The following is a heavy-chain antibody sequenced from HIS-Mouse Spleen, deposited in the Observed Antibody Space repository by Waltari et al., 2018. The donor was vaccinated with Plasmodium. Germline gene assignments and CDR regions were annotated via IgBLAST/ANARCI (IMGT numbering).Heavy chain of an antibody. CDR2: IYYSGST. V-gene: IGHV4-39*01. CDR1: GGSISSSSYY. D-gene: IGHD1-26*01. J-gene: IGHJ4*02. CDR3: ARRGGSYYYFDY. Sequence: QLQLQESGPGLVKPSETLSLTCTVSGGSISSSSYYWGWIRQPPGKGLEWIGSIYYSGSTYYNPPLKSRVTISVDTSKNQFSLKLCSVTAADTAVYYCARRGGSYYYFDYWGQGTPVTVSS.